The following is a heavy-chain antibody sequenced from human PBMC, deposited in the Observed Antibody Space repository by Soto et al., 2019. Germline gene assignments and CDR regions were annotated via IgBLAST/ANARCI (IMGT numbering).Heavy chain of an antibody. CDR1: GDSISRYF. D-gene: IGHD5-12*01. Sequence: SETLSLTRPVSGDSISRYFLSWIRQPPGKGLEWIGYIYYSGIANYNPSLRSRVTITVDTSKNQFSLKLTSVTAADTAVYYCARDNRYSGKYDYWGQGTLVTVSS. CDR2: IYYSGIA. V-gene: IGHV4-59*01. J-gene: IGHJ4*02. CDR3: ARDNRYSGKYDY.